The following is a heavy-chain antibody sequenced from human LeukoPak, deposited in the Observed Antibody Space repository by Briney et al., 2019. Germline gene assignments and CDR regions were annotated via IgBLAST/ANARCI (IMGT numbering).Heavy chain of an antibody. CDR2: IYPGDSDT. Sequence: GESLKTSCKGSGYSFTSYWIGWVRQMPGKGLEWMGIIYPGDSDTRYSPSFQGQVTISADKSISTAYLQWSSLKASDTAMYYCARSVVEMATTAGFDYWGQGTLVTVSS. J-gene: IGHJ4*02. D-gene: IGHD5-24*01. V-gene: IGHV5-51*01. CDR3: ARSVVEMATTAGFDY. CDR1: GYSFTSYW.